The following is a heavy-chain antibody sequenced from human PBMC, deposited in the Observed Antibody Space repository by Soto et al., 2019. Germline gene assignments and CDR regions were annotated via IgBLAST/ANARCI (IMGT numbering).Heavy chain of an antibody. CDR1: GFTFTSSA. CDR3: AADPDPWFGEASGGFDP. CDR2: IVVGSGNT. V-gene: IGHV1-58*01. Sequence: SVKVSFKASGFTFTSSAVQWVRQARGQRLEWIGWIVVGSGNTNYAQKFQERVTITRDMSTSTAYMELSSLRSEDTAVYYCAADPDPWFGEASGGFDPWGQGTLVTVSS. D-gene: IGHD3-10*01. J-gene: IGHJ5*02.